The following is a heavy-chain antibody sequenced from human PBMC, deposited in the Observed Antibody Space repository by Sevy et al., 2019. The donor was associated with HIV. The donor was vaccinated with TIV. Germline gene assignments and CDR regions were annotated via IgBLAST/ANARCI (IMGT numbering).Heavy chain of an antibody. Sequence: GGSLRLSCAASGFTFSSYAMHWVRQAPGKGLEWVAVISYDGSNKYYADSVKGRSTISRDNSKNTLYLQMNSLRAEDTAVYYCARESRSITIFGVLAPWGQGTLVTVSS. CDR1: GFTFSSYA. CDR3: ARESRSITIFGVLAP. V-gene: IGHV3-30-3*01. CDR2: ISYDGSNK. J-gene: IGHJ5*02. D-gene: IGHD3-3*01.